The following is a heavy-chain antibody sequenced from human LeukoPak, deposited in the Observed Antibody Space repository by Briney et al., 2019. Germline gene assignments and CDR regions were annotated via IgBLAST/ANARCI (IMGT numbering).Heavy chain of an antibody. CDR3: QRITIFGVVIDFDY. CDR1: GYAFSFYG. CDR2: ISVNNGNT. V-gene: IGHV1-18*01. D-gene: IGHD3-3*01. Sequence: GASVKVSCKASGYAFSFYGINWVRQAPGQGLEWMGFISVNNGNTHYAEKFQGRVTMATDTSTSIAYLEVRSLRSDDTAVYYCQRITIFGVVIDFDYWGPGTLVTVSS. J-gene: IGHJ4*02.